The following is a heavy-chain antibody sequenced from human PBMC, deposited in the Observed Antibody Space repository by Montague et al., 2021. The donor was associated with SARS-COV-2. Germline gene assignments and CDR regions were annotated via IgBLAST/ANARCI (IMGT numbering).Heavy chain of an antibody. CDR3: ARESGSPTYYFYYGVDF. CDR1: GGSISSGNYY. CDR2: IYTSGST. Sequence: TLSLTCTVSGGSISSGNYYWSWIRQPAGKGLEWIGHIYTSGSTNYNPSLKSRVTISVHTSNNQFSLKLSSVTAADTAVYYCARESGSPTYYFYYGVDFWGQGTLVTVSS. V-gene: IGHV4-61*09. J-gene: IGHJ6*02. D-gene: IGHD1-26*01.